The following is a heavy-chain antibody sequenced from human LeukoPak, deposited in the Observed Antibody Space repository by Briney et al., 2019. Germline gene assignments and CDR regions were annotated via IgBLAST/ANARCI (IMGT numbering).Heavy chain of an antibody. D-gene: IGHD6-13*01. Sequence: ASVKVSRKASVYTFTGYYMHWVRQAPGQGLGWMGWINPNSGGTNYEQKFQGRVTMTRDTSISTAYMQLSRLRSDDTAVYYCARERQIAAAGTFDYWGQGTLVTVSS. CDR3: ARERQIAAAGTFDY. CDR2: INPNSGGT. CDR1: VYTFTGYY. V-gene: IGHV1-2*02. J-gene: IGHJ4*02.